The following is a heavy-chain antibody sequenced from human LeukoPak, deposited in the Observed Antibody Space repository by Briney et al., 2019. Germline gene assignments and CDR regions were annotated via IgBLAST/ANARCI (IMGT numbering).Heavy chain of an antibody. CDR1: GFTFSSYS. CDR2: ITASGTAM. D-gene: IGHD1-26*01. V-gene: IGHV3-48*02. J-gene: IGHJ4*02. Sequence: GGSLRLSCAASGFTFSSYSMNWVRQAPGKGLEWVSHITASGTAMFYADSVRGRFTISRDNAKNSLYLQMNSLRDEDTAVYYCASSGSYRFDYWGQGTLVTVSS. CDR3: ASSGSYRFDY.